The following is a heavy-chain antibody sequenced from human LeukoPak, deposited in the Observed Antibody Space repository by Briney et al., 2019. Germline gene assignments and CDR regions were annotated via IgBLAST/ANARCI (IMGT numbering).Heavy chain of an antibody. V-gene: IGHV1-18*01. CDR3: ARTGLMVNAFDI. CDR1: GYIFTSYG. CDR2: ISAYNGHT. D-gene: IGHD4/OR15-4a*01. Sequence: ASVKVSCKASGYIFTSYGISWVRQAPGQGLEWMGWISAYNGHTRYVQKLQDRVTMTRDMSTSTVYMELSSLRSEDTAVYYCARTGLMVNAFDIWGQGTMVTVSS. J-gene: IGHJ3*02.